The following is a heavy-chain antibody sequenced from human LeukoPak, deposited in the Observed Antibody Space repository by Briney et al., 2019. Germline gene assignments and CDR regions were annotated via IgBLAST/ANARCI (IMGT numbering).Heavy chain of an antibody. D-gene: IGHD1-26*01. V-gene: IGHV4-34*01. J-gene: IGHJ4*02. CDR3: ARAGARSGSYYDY. CDR2: INHSGST. CDR1: GGSFSGYY. Sequence: PSETLSLTCAVYGGSFSGYYWSWIRQPPGKGLEWIGEINHSGSTNYNPSLKSRVTISVDTSKNQFSLKLSSVTAADTAVYYCARAGARSGSYYDYWGQGTLVTVSS.